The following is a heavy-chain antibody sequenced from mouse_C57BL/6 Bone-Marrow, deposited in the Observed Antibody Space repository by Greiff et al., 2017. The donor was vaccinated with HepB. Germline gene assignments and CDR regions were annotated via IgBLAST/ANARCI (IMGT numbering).Heavy chain of an antibody. CDR1: GYTFTSYG. J-gene: IGHJ2*01. Sequence: QVQLQQSGAELARPGASVKLSCKASGYTFTSYGISWVKQRTGQGLEWIGEIYPRSGNTYYNEKFKGKATLTADKSSSTAYMELRSLTSEDSAVYFCARRGPLYDGSYYFDYWGQGTTLTVSS. CDR2: IYPRSGNT. CDR3: ARRGPLYDGSYYFDY. D-gene: IGHD2-3*01. V-gene: IGHV1-81*01.